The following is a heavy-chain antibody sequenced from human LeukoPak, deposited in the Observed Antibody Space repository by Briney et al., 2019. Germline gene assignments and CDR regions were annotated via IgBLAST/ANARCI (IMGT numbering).Heavy chain of an antibody. V-gene: IGHV1-2*02. Sequence: GASVKVSCKASGYTFTGYYMHWVRQAPGQGLEWMGWINPNSGGTNYAQKFQGRVTMTRDTSISTAYMELSRLRSDDTAVYYCAGTNIVGATGFDYWGQGTLVTVSS. CDR3: AGTNIVGATGFDY. CDR1: GYTFTGYY. D-gene: IGHD1-26*01. CDR2: INPNSGGT. J-gene: IGHJ4*02.